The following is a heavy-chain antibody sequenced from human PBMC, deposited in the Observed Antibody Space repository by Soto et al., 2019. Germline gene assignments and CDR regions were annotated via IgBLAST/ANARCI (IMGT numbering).Heavy chain of an antibody. CDR2: INHSGST. CDR1: GGSISGYY. D-gene: IGHD6-13*01. J-gene: IGHJ4*02. Sequence: SETLSLTCTVSGGSISGYYWSWIRQPPGKGLEWIGEINHSGSTNYNPSLKSRVTISVDTSKNQFSLKLSSVTAADTAVYYCASWYSSSWYFDYWGQGTLVTVSS. CDR3: ASWYSSSWYFDY. V-gene: IGHV4-34*01.